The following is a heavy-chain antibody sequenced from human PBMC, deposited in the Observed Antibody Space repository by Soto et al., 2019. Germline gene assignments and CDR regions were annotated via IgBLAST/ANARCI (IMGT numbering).Heavy chain of an antibody. V-gene: IGHV3-48*03. D-gene: IGHD1-26*01. Sequence: DVQVLESGGGVIQPGGSLRLSCAASGFTFSTAAMTWLRQAPGKGLEWVSYISTGGGAIHYADSVKGRFTVSRDNAKSSLYLQMNSLRAEDTALYYCARDIGGGNWFDPWGQGTLVTVSS. CDR2: ISTGGGAI. CDR1: GFTFSTAA. J-gene: IGHJ5*02. CDR3: ARDIGGGNWFDP.